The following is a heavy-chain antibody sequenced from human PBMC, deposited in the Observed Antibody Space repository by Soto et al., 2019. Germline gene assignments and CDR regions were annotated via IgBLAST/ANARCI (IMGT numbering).Heavy chain of an antibody. CDR1: GGSISSGDYY. V-gene: IGHV4-30-4*01. J-gene: IGHJ5*02. Sequence: KASETLSLTCTVSGGSISSGDYYWSWIRQPPGKGLEWIGYIYYSGSTCYNPSLKSRVTISVDTSKNQFSLKLSSVTAADTAVYYCAREPADVDTAMDPWSQGTLVTVSS. CDR2: IYYSGST. D-gene: IGHD5-18*01. CDR3: AREPADVDTAMDP.